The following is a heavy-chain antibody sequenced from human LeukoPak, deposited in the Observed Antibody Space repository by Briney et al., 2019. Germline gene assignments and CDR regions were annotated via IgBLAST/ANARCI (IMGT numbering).Heavy chain of an antibody. CDR1: GFTFSNYG. V-gene: IGHV3-23*01. Sequence: GGSLRLSCAASGFTFSNYGMTWVRQTPGKGLEWVSGITGNGVNTYYGDSVKGRFTISRDNSKNTLYLQMNSVRVEDTALYFCAKARGGLVTTATRVPDYWGQGTLVTVSS. D-gene: IGHD4-17*01. CDR3: AKARGGLVTTATRVPDY. J-gene: IGHJ4*02. CDR2: ITGNGVNT.